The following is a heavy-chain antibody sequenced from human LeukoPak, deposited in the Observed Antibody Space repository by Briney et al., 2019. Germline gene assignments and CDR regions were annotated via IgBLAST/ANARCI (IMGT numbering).Heavy chain of an antibody. CDR1: GFTFSSHW. Sequence: PGGSLRLSCAASGFTFSSHWMSWVRQAPGKGLEWVANIKQDGSEKYYVDSVKGRFTISRDNAKNSLYLQMNSLRAEDTAVYSCARDGDYYGSGSFHYGMDVWGQGTTVTVSS. CDR3: ARDGDYYGSGSFHYGMDV. V-gene: IGHV3-7*05. CDR2: IKQDGSEK. D-gene: IGHD3-10*01. J-gene: IGHJ6*02.